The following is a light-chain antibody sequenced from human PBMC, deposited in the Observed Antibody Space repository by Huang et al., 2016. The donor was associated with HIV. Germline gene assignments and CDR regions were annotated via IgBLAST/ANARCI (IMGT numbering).Light chain of an antibody. CDR3: QQYDNLHT. Sequence: DIQMTQSPSSLSASVGDRVTITCQASQDISNYLNWYQQKPGIAPKLLIYDASNLETGVPSRFSGSGSGTHFTFTINNLQPEDIATYYCQQYDNLHTFGQGTKLEIK. J-gene: IGKJ2*01. CDR1: QDISNY. CDR2: DAS. V-gene: IGKV1-33*01.